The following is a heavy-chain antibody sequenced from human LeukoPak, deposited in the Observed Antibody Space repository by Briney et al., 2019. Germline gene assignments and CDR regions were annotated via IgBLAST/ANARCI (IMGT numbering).Heavy chain of an antibody. J-gene: IGHJ4*02. CDR3: ARHSGGSGSYLYFFDY. V-gene: IGHV4-4*09. D-gene: IGHD1-26*01. Sequence: SETLSLTCTVSGGSISSDYWSWIRQPPGKGLEWIGYIYPSGSTNYNPSLKSRVTISVDTSKNQFSLKLTSVTAADTAVYYCARHSGGSGSYLYFFDYWGQGTLVTVSS. CDR2: IYPSGST. CDR1: GGSISSDY.